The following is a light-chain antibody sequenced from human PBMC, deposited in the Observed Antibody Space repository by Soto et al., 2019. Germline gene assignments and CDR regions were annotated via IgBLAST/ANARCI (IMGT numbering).Light chain of an antibody. CDR3: QQYYSSPPT. V-gene: IGKV4-1*01. CDR1: QSVLSSANNKNY. J-gene: IGKJ1*01. Sequence: DIVMTQSPDSLAVSLGERATINCKSGQSVLSSANNKNYLAWYEQKSGQPPKLLITWASTREFGVPDRFSGSGSGTDFTLTISSLQAEDVAVYYCQQYYSSPPTFGQGTKVEIK. CDR2: WAS.